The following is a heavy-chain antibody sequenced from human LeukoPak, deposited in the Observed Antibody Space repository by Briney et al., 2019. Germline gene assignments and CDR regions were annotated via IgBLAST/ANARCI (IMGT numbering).Heavy chain of an antibody. V-gene: IGHV6-1*01. Sequence: SQTLSLTCAISGDSVSSNSATCNWIRQSPSRGLEWLGWTYYRSKWYNDYAVSVKSRITINPDTSKNQFCLQLNSVTPEDTAVYYCARVVYAFDIWGQGTMVTVSS. CDR2: TYYRSKWYN. CDR3: ARVVYAFDI. J-gene: IGHJ3*02. CDR1: GDSVSSNSAT. D-gene: IGHD2-15*01.